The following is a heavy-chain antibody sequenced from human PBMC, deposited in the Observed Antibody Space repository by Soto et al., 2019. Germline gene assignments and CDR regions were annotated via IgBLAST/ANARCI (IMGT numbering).Heavy chain of an antibody. D-gene: IGHD3-22*01. J-gene: IGHJ6*02. CDR3: ARRDYYDRHTGMDV. V-gene: IGHV4-59*01. CDR2: IYYSGST. CDR1: GGSISSYY. Sequence: PSETLSLTCTVSGGSISSYYWSWIRQPPGKGLEWIGYIYYSGSTNYNPSLKSRVTKSVDTSKNQFSLKLSSVTAADTAVYYCARRDYYDRHTGMDVWGQGTTVTVSS.